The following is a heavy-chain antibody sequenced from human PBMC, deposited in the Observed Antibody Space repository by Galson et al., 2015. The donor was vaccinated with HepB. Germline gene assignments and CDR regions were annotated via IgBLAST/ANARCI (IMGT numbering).Heavy chain of an antibody. Sequence: SVKVSCKASGGTFSSYAISWVRQAPGQGLEWMGGIIPIFGTANYAQKFQGRVTITADESTSTAYMELSSLRSEDTAVYYCARSGCSSTSCYLGTGAFDIWGQGTMVTVSS. D-gene: IGHD2-2*01. V-gene: IGHV1-69*13. CDR2: IIPIFGTA. CDR1: GGTFSSYA. CDR3: ARSGCSSTSCYLGTGAFDI. J-gene: IGHJ3*02.